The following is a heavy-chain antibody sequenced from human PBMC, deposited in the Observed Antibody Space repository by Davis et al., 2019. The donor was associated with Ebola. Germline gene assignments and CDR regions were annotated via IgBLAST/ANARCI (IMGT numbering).Heavy chain of an antibody. D-gene: IGHD3-22*01. Sequence: PGGSLRLSCAASGFTFSSYSMNWFRQAPGKGLEWVSSISSSSSYIYYADSVKGRFTISRDNAKNSLYLQMNSLRAEDTAVYYCARGGYDSSGPFDPWGQGTLVTVSS. CDR3: ARGGYDSSGPFDP. CDR1: GFTFSSYS. V-gene: IGHV3-21*01. CDR2: ISSSSSYI. J-gene: IGHJ5*02.